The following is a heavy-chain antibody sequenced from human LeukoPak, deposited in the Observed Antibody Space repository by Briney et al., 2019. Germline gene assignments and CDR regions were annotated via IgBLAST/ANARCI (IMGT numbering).Heavy chain of an antibody. Sequence: SETLSLTCTVSGGSISSYYWSWIRHPAGKGLELIGRIYTSGSTNYNPSLKSRVTMSVDTSKNQFSLKLSSVTAADTAVYYCARDGDYDYCYFDYWGQGTLVTVSS. V-gene: IGHV4-4*07. CDR2: IYTSGST. J-gene: IGHJ4*02. CDR1: GGSISSYY. D-gene: IGHD4-17*01. CDR3: ARDGDYDYCYFDY.